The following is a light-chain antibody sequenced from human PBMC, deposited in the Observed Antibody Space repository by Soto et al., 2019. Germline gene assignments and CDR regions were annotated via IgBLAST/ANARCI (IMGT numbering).Light chain of an antibody. CDR1: QTISNY. CDR2: AAS. CDR3: QQSYTIPWM. Sequence: DIHMTQSPSSLSAFVGDRVTITCRAGQTISNYVNWYQQKPGKAPKVLICAASTLQSGVPSRFSGSESGADFTLTISSLQPEDFATYYCQQSYTIPWMFGQGTKVEIK. J-gene: IGKJ1*01. V-gene: IGKV1-39*01.